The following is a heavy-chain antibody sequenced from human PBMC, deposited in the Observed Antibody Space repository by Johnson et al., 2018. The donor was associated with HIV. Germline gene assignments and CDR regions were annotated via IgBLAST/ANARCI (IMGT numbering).Heavy chain of an antibody. J-gene: IGHJ3*02. CDR2: IYSGGST. Sequence: VQLVESGGGLVQPGGSLRLSCAASGFTFSSYDMHWVRQAPGKGLEWVSVIYSGGSTYYADSVKGRFTISRDNSKNTLYLQMNSLRAEDTAVYYCARPSVVFDIWGKGQMSTFSP. CDR1: GFTFSSYD. CDR3: ARPSVVFDI. V-gene: IGHV3-66*02.